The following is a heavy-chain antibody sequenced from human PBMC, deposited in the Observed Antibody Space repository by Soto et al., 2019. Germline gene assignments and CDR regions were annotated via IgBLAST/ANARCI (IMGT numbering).Heavy chain of an antibody. V-gene: IGHV3-23*01. CDR3: AKGRSYYYYYGVDV. CDR1: GFTFSSCA. Sequence: PGGSMGLSCAASGFTFSSCAMGWVRQAQGKGLEWVSDIIDSGGSTYYADSVKGRFTISRDNSKSTLYLQMNSLRAEDTALYYCAKGRSYYYYYGVDVWGQGTTVTVSS. J-gene: IGHJ6*02. CDR2: IIDSGGST.